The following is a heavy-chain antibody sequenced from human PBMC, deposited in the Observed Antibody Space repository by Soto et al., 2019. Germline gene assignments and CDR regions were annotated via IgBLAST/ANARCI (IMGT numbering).Heavy chain of an antibody. Sequence: SVKVSCKASGGTFGSYAISWVRQAPGQGLEWKGGIIPIPGTANYAQKFQGRVTIAADESTSTAYMELSSLRSEDTAVYYCARSQGSSTSLEIYYYYYYGMDVWGQGATVTVSS. D-gene: IGHD2-2*01. J-gene: IGHJ6*02. CDR1: GGTFGSYA. CDR3: ARSQGSSTSLEIYYYYYYGMDV. V-gene: IGHV1-69*13. CDR2: IIPIPGTA.